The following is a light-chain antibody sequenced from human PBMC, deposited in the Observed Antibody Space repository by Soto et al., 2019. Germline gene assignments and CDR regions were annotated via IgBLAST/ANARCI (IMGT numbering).Light chain of an antibody. CDR2: LGS. J-gene: IGKJ1*01. V-gene: IGKV2-28*01. CDR3: MQPLQSWT. Sequence: LAWHQQKPGQSPQLLIYLGSNRASGVPDRFSGSGSGTDFTLKISRVEAEDVGVYYCMQPLQSWTFGQGTKVAIK.